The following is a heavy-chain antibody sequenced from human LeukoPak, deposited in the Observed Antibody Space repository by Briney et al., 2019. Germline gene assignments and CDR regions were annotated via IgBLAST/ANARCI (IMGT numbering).Heavy chain of an antibody. CDR2: IKQDGSEK. J-gene: IGHJ4*02. D-gene: IGHD3-22*01. V-gene: IGHV3-7*01. Sequence: PGGSLRLSCAASGFTFSSYWMSWVRQAPGKGLEWVANIKQDGSEKYYVDSVKGRFTISRDNAKNTLYLQMNSLRAEDTAVYYCARFGYYYDSSGYNFDYWGQGTLVTVSS. CDR1: GFTFSSYW. CDR3: ARFGYYYDSSGYNFDY.